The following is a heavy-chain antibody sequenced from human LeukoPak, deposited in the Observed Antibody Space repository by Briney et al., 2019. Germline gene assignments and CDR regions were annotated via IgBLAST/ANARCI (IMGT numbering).Heavy chain of an antibody. CDR3: TTDPVTTCD. D-gene: IGHD4-17*01. V-gene: IGHV3-15*01. Sequence: GGSLRRSCAASGVRVSNAWMSWVRQAPGKGLERVGRIKSKTDGGTTDYAAPVKGRFTISRDDSKNTLYLQMNSLKTEDTAVYYCTTDPVTTCDWGQGTLVTVSS. CDR2: IKSKTDGGTT. CDR1: GVRVSNAW. J-gene: IGHJ4*02.